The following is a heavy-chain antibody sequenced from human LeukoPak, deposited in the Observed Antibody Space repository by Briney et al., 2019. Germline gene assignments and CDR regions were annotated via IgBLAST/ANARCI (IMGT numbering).Heavy chain of an antibody. J-gene: IGHJ1*01. D-gene: IGHD3-22*01. CDR3: ARDGVGYYDSSGYYYFQH. CDR1: EYTFTGYY. V-gene: IGHV1-2*02. Sequence: ASVKVSCKASEYTFTGYYMHWVRQAPGQGLEWMGWINPNSGGTNYAQKFQGKVTMTRDTSISTAYMELSRLRSDDTAVYYCARDGVGYYDSSGYYYFQHWGQGTLVTVSS. CDR2: INPNSGGT.